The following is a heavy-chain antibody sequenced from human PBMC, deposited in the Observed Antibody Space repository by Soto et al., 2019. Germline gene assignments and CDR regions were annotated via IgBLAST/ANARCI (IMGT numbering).Heavy chain of an antibody. CDR1: GGSSSGYY. D-gene: IGHD3-10*01. Sequence: PSETLSLTCAVYGGSSSGYYWSWIRQSPGKGLEWIGEINHSGISNYNPSLKSRVTVSVDASKNQFSLGLSSVTAADTAVYYCARGCQYYGSPYWGFWGQGTPVTVSS. J-gene: IGHJ4*02. CDR3: ARGCQYYGSPYWGF. V-gene: IGHV4-34*01. CDR2: INHSGIS.